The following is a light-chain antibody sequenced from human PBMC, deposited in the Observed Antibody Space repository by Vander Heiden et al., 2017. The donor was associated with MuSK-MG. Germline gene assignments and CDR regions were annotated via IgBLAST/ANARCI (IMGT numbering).Light chain of an antibody. CDR3: QQYNNWPWT. J-gene: IGKJ1*01. Sequence: EIVMTQSPATLSVSPGERATLSCRASQSVSRNLAWYQQKPGQAPRPLLYGASTRATGIPARFSGSGSGTEFTLTINSLQSEDFAVYHCQQYNNWPWTFGQGTKVEIK. CDR2: GAS. CDR1: QSVSRN. V-gene: IGKV3-15*01.